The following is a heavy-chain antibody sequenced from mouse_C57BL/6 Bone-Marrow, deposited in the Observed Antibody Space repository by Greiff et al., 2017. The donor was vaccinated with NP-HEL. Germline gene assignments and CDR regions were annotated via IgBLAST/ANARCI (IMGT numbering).Heavy chain of an antibody. D-gene: IGHD2-5*01. Sequence: VQLKQSGPELVKPGASVKMSCKASGYTFTDYNMHWVKQSHGKSLEWIGYINPNNGGTSYNQKFKGKATLTVNKSSSTAYMELRSLTSEDSAVYYCARAYYSNYVGVDYWGQGTSVTVSS. CDR1: GYTFTDYN. J-gene: IGHJ4*01. CDR3: ARAYYSNYVGVDY. V-gene: IGHV1-22*01. CDR2: INPNNGGT.